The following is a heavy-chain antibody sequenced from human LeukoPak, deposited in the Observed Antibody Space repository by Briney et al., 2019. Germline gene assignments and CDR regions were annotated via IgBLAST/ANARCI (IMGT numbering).Heavy chain of an antibody. J-gene: IGHJ4*02. D-gene: IGHD6-19*01. V-gene: IGHV3-21*01. Sequence: GGSLRLSCAASGFTFSSYSMNWVRQAPGKGLEWVSSISSSSSYIYYADSVKGRFTISRDNAKNSLYLQVNSLRAEDTAVYYCARDGIAVAGFPFDYWGQGTLVTVSS. CDR3: ARDGIAVAGFPFDY. CDR1: GFTFSSYS. CDR2: ISSSSSYI.